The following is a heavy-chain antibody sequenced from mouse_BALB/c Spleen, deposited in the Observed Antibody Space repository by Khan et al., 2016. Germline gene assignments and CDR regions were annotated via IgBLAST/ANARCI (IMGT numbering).Heavy chain of an antibody. CDR2: IDPANGNT. V-gene: IGHV14-3*02. CDR1: GFNIKDTY. Sequence: EVQLVESGAELVKPGASVKLSCTASGFNIKDTYMHWVKQRPEQGLEWIGRIDPANGNTKYDPKFQGKATLTADTSSNTAYLQLSSLTSEDTAVYYCARSPYDYDVGFAYWGQGTLVTVSA. CDR3: ARSPYDYDVGFAY. J-gene: IGHJ3*01. D-gene: IGHD2-4*01.